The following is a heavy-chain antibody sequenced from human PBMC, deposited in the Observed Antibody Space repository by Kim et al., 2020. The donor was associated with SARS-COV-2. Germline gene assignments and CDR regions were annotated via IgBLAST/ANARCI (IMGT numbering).Heavy chain of an antibody. CDR2: VSWNSDAL. D-gene: IGHD3-10*01. J-gene: IGHJ3*01. CDR3: AKGHLVRGLLNPFDV. Sequence: GGSLRLSCAASGINFNEYAMHWVRLAPGKGLEWFSGVSWNSDALGYADSVKGRFSISRDNAKNSVYLQMNSLRPEDTAMYYCAKGHLVRGLLNPFDVWGPGTMVIVSS. CDR1: GINFNEYA. V-gene: IGHV3-9*01.